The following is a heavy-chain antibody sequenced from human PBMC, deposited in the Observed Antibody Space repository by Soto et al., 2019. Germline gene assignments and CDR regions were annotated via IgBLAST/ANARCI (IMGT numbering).Heavy chain of an antibody. Sequence: PGGSLRLSCSASVFTFEHYAMHWFRQPPGKGLEWVSGISWNSGGIGYADTVKGRFTISRDNAKNSLYLQMNSLRADDTAFYYCTKDRSRWTTVTTTDFDSWGQGTLVTVSS. V-gene: IGHV3-9*01. J-gene: IGHJ4*02. CDR2: ISWNSGGI. D-gene: IGHD4-4*01. CDR3: TKDRSRWTTVTTTDFDS. CDR1: VFTFEHYA.